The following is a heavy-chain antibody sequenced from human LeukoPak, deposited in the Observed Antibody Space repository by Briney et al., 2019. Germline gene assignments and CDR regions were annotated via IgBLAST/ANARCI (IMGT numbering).Heavy chain of an antibody. V-gene: IGHV5-51*01. J-gene: IGHJ1*01. CDR1: GYKFSIYY. CDR3: ARSYYYDSSAIQH. D-gene: IGHD3-22*01. Sequence: GESLKISCKASGYKFSIYYIGWVRQMPGKGLEWMGIIYPGDSDTRYSPSFQGQVTISADKSISTAYLQWSSLKASDTAMYYCARSYYYDSSAIQHWGQGTLVTVSS. CDR2: IYPGDSDT.